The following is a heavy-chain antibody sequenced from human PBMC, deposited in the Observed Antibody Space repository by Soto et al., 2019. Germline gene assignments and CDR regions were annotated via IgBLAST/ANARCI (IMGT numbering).Heavy chain of an antibody. CDR2: IYSSGST. Sequence: KPSETLSLTCTVFGDSITGYHWSWIRQPAGKGLEWIGRIYSSGSTKYNPSLESRVIMSVDTSKNHFSLILSSVTAADTAVYYCAREYSYHFDPWGQGSMVTVSS. CDR3: AREYSYHFDP. V-gene: IGHV4-4*07. J-gene: IGHJ5*02. CDR1: GDSITGYH. D-gene: IGHD2-21*01.